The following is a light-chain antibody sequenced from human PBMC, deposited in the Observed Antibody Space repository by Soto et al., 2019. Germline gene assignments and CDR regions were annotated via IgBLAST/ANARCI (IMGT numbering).Light chain of an antibody. CDR1: SSDVGGYIY. V-gene: IGLV2-14*01. Sequence: QSALTQPASVSGSPGQSITISCTGTSSDVGGYIYVSWYQHHPGKAPKLMIYEVSNRPSGVSNRFSGSKSGNTASLTISGLQAEDEADYYCSSYSSSSTLYVFGTGTKVTVL. CDR3: SSYSSSSTLYV. J-gene: IGLJ1*01. CDR2: EVS.